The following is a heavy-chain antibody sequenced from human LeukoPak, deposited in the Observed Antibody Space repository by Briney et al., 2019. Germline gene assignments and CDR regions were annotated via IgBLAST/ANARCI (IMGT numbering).Heavy chain of an antibody. D-gene: IGHD3-3*01. CDR1: GGSILSGDYY. V-gene: IGHV4-30-4*08. CDR3: ARVIWSGYLYAFDI. J-gene: IGHJ3*02. Sequence: SETLSPTSTLSGGSILSGDYYWNWIRQPPLKGLEWIGYIYFSGTTYYNSSLETRATISEHTAKHQFSLELSSVTAADTAVYYCARVIWSGYLYAFDIWGQGTMVTVSS. CDR2: IYFSGTT.